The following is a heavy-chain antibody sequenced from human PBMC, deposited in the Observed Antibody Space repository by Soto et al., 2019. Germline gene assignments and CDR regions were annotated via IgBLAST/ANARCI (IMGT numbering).Heavy chain of an antibody. CDR3: VREKVTMIVGFYYFDY. J-gene: IGHJ4*02. D-gene: IGHD3-22*01. V-gene: IGHV3-66*01. Sequence: EMQLVESGGGLVQPGESLRLSCASSGFTVSSNYMSWVRQAPGKGLAWVSVIYAGGNTHYADSVEGRFTISRDNSNNMLYLQMNSLRAEDTAVYYCVREKVTMIVGFYYFDYWGQGTRVTVSS. CDR1: GFTVSSNY. CDR2: IYAGGNT.